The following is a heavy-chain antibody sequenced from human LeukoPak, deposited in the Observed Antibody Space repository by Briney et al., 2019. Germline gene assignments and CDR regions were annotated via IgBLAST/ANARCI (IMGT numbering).Heavy chain of an antibody. V-gene: IGHV1-69*01. J-gene: IGHJ5*02. D-gene: IGHD6-19*01. CDR1: GGTFSSYA. CDR2: IIPIFGTA. CDR3: ARDRDRWSSGSYNWFDP. Sequence: GASVKVSCKASGGTFSSYAISWVRQAPGQGLEWMGGIIPIFGTANYAQKFQGRVTITADESTSTAYMELSSLRSEDTAVYFCARDRDRWSSGSYNWFDPWGQGTLVTVSS.